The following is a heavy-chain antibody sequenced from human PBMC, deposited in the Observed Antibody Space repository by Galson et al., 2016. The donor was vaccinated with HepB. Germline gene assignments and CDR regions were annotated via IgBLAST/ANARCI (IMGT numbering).Heavy chain of an antibody. CDR1: GFTFTTYA. V-gene: IGHV3-23*01. CDR3: AKGRKTWRYLDFDDGFDC. D-gene: IGHD3-9*01. Sequence: SLRLSCAASGFTFTTYAMTWVRQAPGQGLEWVSSISSSGDTTYYAHSVKVRFTISRDKSKHTLYLQMNSLRSEATALYYCAKGRKTWRYLDFDDGFDCWGQGTLVTVSS. J-gene: IGHJ4*02. CDR2: ISSSGDTT.